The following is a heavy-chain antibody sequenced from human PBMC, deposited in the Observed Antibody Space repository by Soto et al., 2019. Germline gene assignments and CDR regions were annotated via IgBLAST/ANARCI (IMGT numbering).Heavy chain of an antibody. CDR3: VKDVVFWP. Sequence: ASVKVSCKASGYTFTSYGISWVRQAPGQGLEWMGWISAYNGNTNYAQKLQGRVTISRDNSKNTLSLQMSSLRGDDTAMYYCVKDVVFWPWGQGTLVTVSS. CDR1: GYTFTSYG. CDR2: ISAYNGNT. D-gene: IGHD2-15*01. J-gene: IGHJ4*02. V-gene: IGHV1-18*01.